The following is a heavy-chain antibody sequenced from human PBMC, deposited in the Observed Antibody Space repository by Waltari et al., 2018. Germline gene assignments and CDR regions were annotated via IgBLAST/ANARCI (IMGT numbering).Heavy chain of an antibody. Sequence: QLQLQESGPGLVQPSETLTLTCTVSGGSISRSSFYWGWVRQSPGKGLEWMGTIYYDGTTYYNPSLEGRVTISVDTSNNQFSLKLSSVTAADTAVYYCARPMRMTSPNWFDPWGQGTLVTGSS. J-gene: IGHJ5*02. CDR3: ARPMRMTSPNWFDP. CDR1: GGSISRSSFY. CDR2: IYYDGTT. V-gene: IGHV4-39*01.